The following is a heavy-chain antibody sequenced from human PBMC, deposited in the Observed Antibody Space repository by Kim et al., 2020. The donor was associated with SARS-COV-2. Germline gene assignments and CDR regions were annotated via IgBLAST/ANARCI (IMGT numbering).Heavy chain of an antibody. Sequence: GGSLRLSCAASGFTFSSYSMNWVRQAPGKGLEWVSSISSSSSYIYYADSVKGRFTISRDNAKNSLYLQMNSLRAEDTAVYYCARETTVVTRYRYYYYGMDVWGQGTTVTVSS. D-gene: IGHD4-17*01. V-gene: IGHV3-21*01. J-gene: IGHJ6*02. CDR2: ISSSSSYI. CDR3: ARETTVVTRYRYYYYGMDV. CDR1: GFTFSSYS.